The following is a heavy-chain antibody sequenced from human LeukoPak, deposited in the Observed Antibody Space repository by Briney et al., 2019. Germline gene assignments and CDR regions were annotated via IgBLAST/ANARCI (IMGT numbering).Heavy chain of an antibody. CDR1: GFTFTSSA. J-gene: IGHJ5*02. D-gene: IGHD2-2*01. CDR3: AAEPLGYCSSTSCSLDP. CDR2: IVVGSGNT. Sequence: SVKVSCKASGFTFTSSAVRWVRQARGQRLEWIGWIVVGSGNTNYAQKFQERVTITRDMSTSTAYMELSSLRSEDTAVYYCAAEPLGYCSSTSCSLDPWGQGTLVTVSS. V-gene: IGHV1-58*01.